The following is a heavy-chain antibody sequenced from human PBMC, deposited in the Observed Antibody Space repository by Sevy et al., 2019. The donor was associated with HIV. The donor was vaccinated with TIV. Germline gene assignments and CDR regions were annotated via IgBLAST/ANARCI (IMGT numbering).Heavy chain of an antibody. CDR3: ASGAHLPLDGFDF. CDR2: IYPGNSDT. Sequence: GESLKISCQGSGYRFSNNWVAWVRQRPGKGLEWMGMIYPGNSDTRYSPSFQGQVIISADKYISTAYVQWRSLKASDTAIYYCASGAHLPLDGFDFWGQGTGVTVSS. CDR1: GYRFSNNW. V-gene: IGHV5-51*01. D-gene: IGHD1-26*01. J-gene: IGHJ3*01.